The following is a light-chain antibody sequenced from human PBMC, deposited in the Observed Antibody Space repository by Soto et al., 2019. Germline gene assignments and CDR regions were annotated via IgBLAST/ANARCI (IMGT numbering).Light chain of an antibody. J-gene: IGKJ2*01. CDR3: QQYNNWYT. CDR1: QSVSSN. V-gene: IGKV3-15*01. Sequence: EIVMTQSPATLSVSPGERATLSCRASQSVSSNLAWYQQKPGQAPRPLIYGASTRATGIPARFSGSGSGTEFTLTISIVQSEDLAVYYCQQYNNWYTFGQGTKLEI. CDR2: GAS.